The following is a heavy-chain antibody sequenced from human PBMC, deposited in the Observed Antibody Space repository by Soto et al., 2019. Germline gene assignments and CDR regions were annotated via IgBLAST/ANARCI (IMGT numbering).Heavy chain of an antibody. J-gene: IGHJ4*02. CDR2: IRSKAYGGTT. V-gene: IGHV3-49*03. CDR1: GFTFGDYA. CDR3: TRASYHDSSGYYRY. D-gene: IGHD3-22*01. Sequence: GGSLRLSCTASGFTFGDYAMSWFRQAPGKGLEWVGFIRSKAYGGTTEYAASVKGRFTISRDDSESIAYLQMNSLKTEDTAVYYCTRASYHDSSGYYRYWGQGTPVTVSS.